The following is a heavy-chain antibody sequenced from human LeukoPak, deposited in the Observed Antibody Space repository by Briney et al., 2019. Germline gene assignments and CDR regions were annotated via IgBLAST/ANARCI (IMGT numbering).Heavy chain of an antibody. CDR2: IYYSGST. V-gene: IGHV4-59*08. CDR1: GFTFSSYW. CDR3: ARHRIYYSSGWYRAFDP. Sequence: PGGSLRLSCAASGFTFSSYWMSWVRQAPGKGLEWIGYIYYSGSTNYNPSLKSRVTISVDTSKNQFSLKLSSVTAADTAVYYCARHRIYYSSGWYRAFDPWGQGTLVTVSS. D-gene: IGHD6-19*01. J-gene: IGHJ5*02.